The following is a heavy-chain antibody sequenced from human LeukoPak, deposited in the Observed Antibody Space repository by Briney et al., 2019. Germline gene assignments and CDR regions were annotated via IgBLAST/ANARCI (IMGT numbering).Heavy chain of an antibody. CDR2: IWYDGSNK. CDR1: GFTFSSYG. J-gene: IGHJ4*02. V-gene: IGHV3-33*01. D-gene: IGHD6-13*01. CDR3: ARRDDLSSSYDY. Sequence: GRSLRLSCAASGFTFSSYGMHWVRQAPGKGLEWVSVIWYDGSNKYYADSVKGRFTISRDNSKNTLYLQMNSLRAEDTAVYYCARRDDLSSSYDYWGQGTLVTVSS.